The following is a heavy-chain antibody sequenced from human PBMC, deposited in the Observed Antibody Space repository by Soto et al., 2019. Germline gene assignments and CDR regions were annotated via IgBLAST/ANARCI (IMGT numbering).Heavy chain of an antibody. J-gene: IGHJ6*03. CDR3: ARAPRYYYGSGRGYYYYYMDV. CDR1: GGSFSGYY. V-gene: IGHV4-34*01. Sequence: SETLSLTCAVYGGSFSGYYWSWIRQPPGKGLEWIGEINHSGSTNYNPSLKSRVTISVDTSKNQFSLKLSSVTAADTAVYYCARAPRYYYGSGRGYYYYYMDVWGKGTTVTVSS. CDR2: INHSGST. D-gene: IGHD3-10*01.